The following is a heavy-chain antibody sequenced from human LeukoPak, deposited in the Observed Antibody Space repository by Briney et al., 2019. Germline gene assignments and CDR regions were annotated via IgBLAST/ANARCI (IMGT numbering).Heavy chain of an antibody. CDR2: IRSKAYGGTT. Sequence: PGGSLRLSCAASGFTFRSYSMSWVRQAPGKGLEWVGFIRSKAYGGTTEYAASVKGRFTISRDDSKSIAYLQMNSLKTEDTAVYYCTRDVGYCSSTSCYYFDCWGQGTLVTVSS. V-gene: IGHV3-49*04. J-gene: IGHJ4*02. D-gene: IGHD2-2*01. CDR3: TRDVGYCSSTSCYYFDC. CDR1: GFTFRSYS.